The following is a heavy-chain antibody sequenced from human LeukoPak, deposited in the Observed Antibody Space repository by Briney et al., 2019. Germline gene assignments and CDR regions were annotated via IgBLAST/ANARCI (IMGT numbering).Heavy chain of an antibody. CDR3: AAGDIVVVPAAMIDYYGSRNAFDY. CDR1: GGSISSYY. J-gene: IGHJ4*02. Sequence: SETLSLTCTVSGGSISSYYSSWIRQPAGKGLEWIGRIYTSGSTNYNPSLKSRVTMSVDTSKNQFSLKLSSVTAADTAVYYCAAGDIVVVPAAMIDYYGSRNAFDYWGQGTLVTVSS. D-gene: IGHD2-2*01. CDR2: IYTSGST. V-gene: IGHV4-4*07.